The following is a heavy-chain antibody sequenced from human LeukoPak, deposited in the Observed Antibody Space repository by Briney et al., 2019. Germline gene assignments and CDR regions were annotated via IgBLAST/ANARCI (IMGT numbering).Heavy chain of an antibody. CDR3: VRERFGAIVEN. V-gene: IGHV3-53*01. D-gene: IGHD5-24*01. CDR2: VYGGGNT. Sequence: GGSLRLSCAASGFTVANDRMSWVRQAPGKGLEWVSIVYGGGNTAYADSVKGRFTIPRDTSKNTLLLQMNSLRAEDTALYFCVRERFGAIVENWGQGALVIVSS. J-gene: IGHJ4*02. CDR1: GFTVANDR.